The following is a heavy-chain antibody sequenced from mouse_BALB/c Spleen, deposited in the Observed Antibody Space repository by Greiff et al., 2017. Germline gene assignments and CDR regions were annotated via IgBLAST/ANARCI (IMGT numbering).Heavy chain of an antibody. Sequence: VHLVESGPGLVAPSQSLSITCTVSGFSLTSYGVHWVRQPPGKGLEWLGVIWAGGSTNYNSALMSRLSISKDNSKSQVFLKMNSLQTDDTAMYYCARDWTGSRGNYFDYWGQGTTLTVSS. D-gene: IGHD1-1*01. J-gene: IGHJ2*01. CDR2: IWAGGST. CDR3: ARDWTGSRGNYFDY. CDR1: GFSLTSYG. V-gene: IGHV2-9*02.